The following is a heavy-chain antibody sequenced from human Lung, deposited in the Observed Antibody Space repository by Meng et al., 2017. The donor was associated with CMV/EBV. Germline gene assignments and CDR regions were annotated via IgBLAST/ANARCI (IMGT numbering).Heavy chain of an antibody. CDR1: GGSVSSSSYY. CDR3: ARDRDSNYGLFAY. Sequence: SETLSLTFTVSGGSVSSSSYYWGWIRQPPGQGLEWVATVYYSGSTFYNPSLKSRVTISVDRSKNQFSLKLSSVTAADTAVYYCARDRDSNYGLFAYWGQGXLVTVSS. J-gene: IGHJ4*02. CDR2: VYYSGST. D-gene: IGHD4-11*01. V-gene: IGHV4-39*07.